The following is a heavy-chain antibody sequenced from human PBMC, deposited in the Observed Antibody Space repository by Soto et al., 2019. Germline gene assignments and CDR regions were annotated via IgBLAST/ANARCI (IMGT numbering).Heavy chain of an antibody. CDR2: ISTTGDYI. V-gene: IGHV3-21*06. CDR1: GFNFRTYT. J-gene: IGHJ4*02. D-gene: IGHD4-17*01. Sequence: GGSLRLSCAASGFNFRTYTFNWVRQAPGKGLEWVSSISTTGDYIYYADSVKGRFTISRDNPKNSLYLQMNSLEAEDTAVYYCARDLYGDYSFDYWGQGTLVTVSS. CDR3: ARDLYGDYSFDY.